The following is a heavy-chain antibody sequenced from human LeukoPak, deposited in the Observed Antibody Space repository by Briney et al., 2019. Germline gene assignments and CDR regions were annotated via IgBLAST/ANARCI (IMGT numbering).Heavy chain of an antibody. Sequence: GGSLRLSCAASGFTFSSYSMNWVRQAPGKGLERVSSISSSSSYIYYADSVKGRFTISRDNAKNSLYLQMNSLRAEDTAVYYCARYGSGSPNYYYYYMDVWGKGTTVTVSS. D-gene: IGHD3-10*01. CDR3: ARYGSGSPNYYYYYMDV. J-gene: IGHJ6*03. CDR2: ISSSSSYI. V-gene: IGHV3-21*01. CDR1: GFTFSSYS.